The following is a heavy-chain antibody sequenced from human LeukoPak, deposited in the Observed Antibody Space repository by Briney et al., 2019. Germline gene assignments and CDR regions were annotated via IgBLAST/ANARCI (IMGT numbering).Heavy chain of an antibody. Sequence: GASVKVSCKASGYTFTSYGFSWVRQAPGQGLEWMGGIIPIFATTNYAQKFQGRVTITADESTSTAYMELSSLRSEDTAVYYCARQLERRYYYYMDVWGKGTTVTVSS. CDR2: IIPIFATT. D-gene: IGHD1-1*01. CDR3: ARQLERRYYYYMDV. J-gene: IGHJ6*03. V-gene: IGHV1-69*13. CDR1: GYTFTSYG.